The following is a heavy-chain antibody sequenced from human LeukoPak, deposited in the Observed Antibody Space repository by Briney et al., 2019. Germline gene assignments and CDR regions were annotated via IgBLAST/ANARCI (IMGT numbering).Heavy chain of an antibody. CDR2: ISYDGSNK. V-gene: IGHV3-30-3*01. D-gene: IGHD2-21*01. Sequence: GGSLRLSCAASGFTFSSYAMHWVRQAPGKGLEWVAVISYDGSNKYYADSVKGRFTISRDNSKNTLYLQMNSLRAEDTAVYYCARALYCGGCCYYYGMDVWGQGTTVTVSS. CDR3: ARALYCGGCCYYYGMDV. CDR1: GFTFSSYA. J-gene: IGHJ6*02.